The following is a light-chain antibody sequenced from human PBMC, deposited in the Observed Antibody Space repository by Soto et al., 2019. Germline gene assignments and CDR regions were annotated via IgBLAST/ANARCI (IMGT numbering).Light chain of an antibody. Sequence: EIVLTQFPGTLSLFPGERATLSCRASQSLHNNFLVWYQQKPGQAPRLLISSASRRATGIPDRFSGSGSGTDFTLTISILDPEDFAVYYCHQSGISPLTFGPGTRVDVK. CDR2: SAS. CDR1: QSLHNNF. J-gene: IGKJ3*01. CDR3: HQSGISPLT. V-gene: IGKV3-20*01.